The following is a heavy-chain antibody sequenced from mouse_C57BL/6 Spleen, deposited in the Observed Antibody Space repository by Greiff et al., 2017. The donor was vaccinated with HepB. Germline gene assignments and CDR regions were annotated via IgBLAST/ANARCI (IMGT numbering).Heavy chain of an antibody. V-gene: IGHV5-9*01. J-gene: IGHJ1*03. CDR2: ISGGGGNT. Sequence: EVQLVESGGGLVKPGGSLKLSCAASGFTFSSYTMSWVRQTPEKRLEWVATISGGGGNTYYPDSVKGRFTISRDNAKNTLYLQMSSLRSEDTALYYCARRDGAYYSNPYPNWYFDVWGTGTTVTVSS. CDR3: ARRDGAYYSNPYPNWYFDV. D-gene: IGHD2-5*01. CDR1: GFTFSSYT.